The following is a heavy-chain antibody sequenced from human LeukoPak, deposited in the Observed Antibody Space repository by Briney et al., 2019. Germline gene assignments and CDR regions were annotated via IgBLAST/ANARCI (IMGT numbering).Heavy chain of an antibody. CDR1: GASISSSTDY. CDR2: IYYSGST. CDR3: AGLIRPGWFDP. J-gene: IGHJ5*02. V-gene: IGHV4-39*01. D-gene: IGHD1-14*01. Sequence: KSSETLSLTCTVSGASISSSTDYWGWIRQPPGKGLEWIANIYYSGSTYYHPSLKSRVTISVDPSKDQSSQELRYVPAQGTAVFYCAGLIRPGWFDPWGQGTLVTVSS.